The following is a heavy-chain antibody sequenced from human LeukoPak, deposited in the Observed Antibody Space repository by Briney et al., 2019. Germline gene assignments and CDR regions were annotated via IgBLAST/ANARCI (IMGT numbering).Heavy chain of an antibody. J-gene: IGHJ3*02. CDR3: ARDMYYYDSSGYYTRARGFDI. CDR2: INSGSRTI. V-gene: IGHV3-48*01. Sequence: GGSQRLFCTASGFSFSNFDMSWARQAPGKGLQWVSFINSGSRTIYYADSVKGRFTISRDNSKNSLYLQMNSLRAEDTAVYYCARDMYYYDSSGYYTRARGFDIWGQGTLVTVSS. D-gene: IGHD3-22*01. CDR1: GFSFSNFD.